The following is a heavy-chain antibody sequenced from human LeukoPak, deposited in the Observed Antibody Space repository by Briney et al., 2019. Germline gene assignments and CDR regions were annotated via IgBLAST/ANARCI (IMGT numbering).Heavy chain of an antibody. V-gene: IGHV3-23*01. J-gene: IGHJ4*02. D-gene: IGHD7-27*01. Sequence: GESLRLSCAAPGFTFSSYAMGWVRQAPGKGLEWVSALSGSSGRTYYAHSVKGRFTTSRDNSKNTLYLQMSSLRAEDTAVYYCAKPNINWGSPFDYWGQGTLVTVSS. CDR2: LSGSSGRT. CDR1: GFTFSSYA. CDR3: AKPNINWGSPFDY.